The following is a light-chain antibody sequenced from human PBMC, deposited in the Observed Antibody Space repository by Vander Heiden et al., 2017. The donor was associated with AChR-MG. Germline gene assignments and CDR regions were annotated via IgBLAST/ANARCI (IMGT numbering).Light chain of an antibody. J-gene: IGKJ2*01. CDR3: QQEDSPPYT. CDR2: WAS. V-gene: IGKV4-1*01. Sequence: DIVMTQSPDSLAVSLGERATINCKSSQTVLSSSNSNNYLAWYQQKPGQPPKVLIYWASTRQSGVPDRFSGSGSGTDFTLTISSRQPEDVAVYFCQQEDSPPYTFGQGTKLEIK. CDR1: QTVLSSSNSNNY.